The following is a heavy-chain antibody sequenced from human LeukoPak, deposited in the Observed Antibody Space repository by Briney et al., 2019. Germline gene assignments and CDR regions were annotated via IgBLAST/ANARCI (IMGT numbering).Heavy chain of an antibody. CDR1: GFTFDDYA. J-gene: IGHJ4*02. D-gene: IGHD3-16*02. Sequence: PGGSLRLSCAASGFTFDDYAMHWVRQAPGKGLEWVSLISGDGGSTYYADSVKGRFTISRDNSKNSLYLQMNSLRTEDTALYYCAKSSVRGSYPYYFDYWGQGTLVAVSS. CDR2: ISGDGGST. V-gene: IGHV3-43*02. CDR3: AKSSVRGSYPYYFDY.